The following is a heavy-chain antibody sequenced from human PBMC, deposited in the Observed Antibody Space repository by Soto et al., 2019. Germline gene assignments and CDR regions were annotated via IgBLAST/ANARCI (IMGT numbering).Heavy chain of an antibody. V-gene: IGHV1-69*01. J-gene: IGHJ2*01. CDR3: ARDGGSVVEVAVAVRYFDI. CDR1: GGSFSNYV. Sequence: VQLVQSGAEVRRTGSSVQVSCKASGGSFSNYVISWVRQAPGQGLEWMGGIMPIRGTANYAQKFQGRVTITADESTSTTNMELISLTSEDTAVYYCARDGGSVVEVAVAVRYFDIWGRGTPVTVSS. D-gene: IGHD6-19*01. CDR2: IMPIRGTA.